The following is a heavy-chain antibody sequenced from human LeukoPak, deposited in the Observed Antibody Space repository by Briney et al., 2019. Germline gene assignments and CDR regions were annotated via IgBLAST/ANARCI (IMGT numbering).Heavy chain of an antibody. CDR2: INYSGTT. V-gene: IGHV4-34*01. D-gene: IGHD6-13*01. CDR1: GGSFSGYY. CDR3: ARGDRYSGNWPFDI. Sequence: SETLSLTCAVYGGSFSGYYWSWIRQSPGKGLEWIGEINYSGTTNYNPSLKSRVTISVDTSKNQLSLKLTSVTAADTAVYYCARGDRYSGNWPFDIWGQGTLVTVSS. J-gene: IGHJ4*02.